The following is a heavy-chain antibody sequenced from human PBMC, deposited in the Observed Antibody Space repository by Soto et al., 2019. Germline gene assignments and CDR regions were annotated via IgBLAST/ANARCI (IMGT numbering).Heavy chain of an antibody. CDR1: GYKFTTYF. CDR2: IHPSGDT. Sequence: GAAVKVSCKASGYKFTTYFIHWVRQAPGQGLEWMGMIHPSGDTGYAQKFRGRVTMTIDTSTTTAYMELRNLTSEDTAVYFSVRGYCTTSPCSGDFQCWGQGTRVTVSS. V-gene: IGHV1-46*01. J-gene: IGHJ1*01. CDR3: VRGYCTTSPCSGDFQC. D-gene: IGHD2-15*01.